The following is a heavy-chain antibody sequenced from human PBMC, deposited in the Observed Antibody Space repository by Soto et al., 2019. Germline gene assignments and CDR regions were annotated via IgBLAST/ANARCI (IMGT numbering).Heavy chain of an antibody. V-gene: IGHV4-4*02. CDR2: IYHSGST. J-gene: IGHJ6*02. D-gene: IGHD1-26*01. CDR3: ARVSGSYYYGMDV. Sequence: SETLSLTCAVSGGCINSSNWWSWVRQPPGKGLEWIGEIYHSGSTNYNPSLKSRVTISVDKSKNQFSLKLSSVTAADTAVYYCARVSGSYYYGMDVWGQGTTVTVSS. CDR1: GGCINSSNW.